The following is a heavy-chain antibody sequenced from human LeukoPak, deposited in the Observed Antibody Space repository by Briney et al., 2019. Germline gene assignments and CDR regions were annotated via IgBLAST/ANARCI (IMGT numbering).Heavy chain of an antibody. J-gene: IGHJ4*02. CDR3: ARILRYSGSGS. Sequence: SETLSLTCTVSGDSIRSNNYYWGWIRQPPGKGLEWIGSIYDTGSTYYNPSLKSRVIISVDTSKNQFSLKLSSVTAADTAVYYCARILRYSGSGSWGQGTLVTVSS. D-gene: IGHD1-26*01. CDR1: GDSIRSNNYY. CDR2: IYDTGST. V-gene: IGHV4-39*07.